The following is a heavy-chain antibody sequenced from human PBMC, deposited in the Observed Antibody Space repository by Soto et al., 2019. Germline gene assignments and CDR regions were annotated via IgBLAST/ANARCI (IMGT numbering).Heavy chain of an antibody. CDR3: ARNLGGAEYLQL. D-gene: IGHD3-16*01. CDR1: GYPFTGYY. V-gene: IGHV1-2*06. CDR2: INSNTGDT. J-gene: IGHJ1*01. Sequence: VKGSSKASGYPFTGYYICWVRQDPGQGLEWMGRINSNTGDTRYAQRFQGKVTMTSDTSINTAYMELRSLKSNDTAVYYCARNLGGAEYLQLWGQGTLVTVSS.